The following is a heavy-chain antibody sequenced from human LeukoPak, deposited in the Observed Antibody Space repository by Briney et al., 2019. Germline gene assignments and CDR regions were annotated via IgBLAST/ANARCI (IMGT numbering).Heavy chain of an antibody. CDR3: AKDGSIVGATYFDY. J-gene: IGHJ4*02. CDR2: ISSTSTYI. D-gene: IGHD1-26*01. Sequence: GGSLRLSCAASGFTFSSYSINWVRQAPGEGLEWVSSISSTSTYIYYADSVKGRFSISRDNAKNSVYLQMNSLRAEDTAVYYCAKDGSIVGATYFDYWGQGTLVTVSS. V-gene: IGHV3-21*04. CDR1: GFTFSSYS.